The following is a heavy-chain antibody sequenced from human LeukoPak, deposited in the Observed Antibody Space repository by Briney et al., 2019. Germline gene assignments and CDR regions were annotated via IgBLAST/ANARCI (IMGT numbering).Heavy chain of an antibody. D-gene: IGHD2-15*01. J-gene: IGHJ3*02. CDR2: I. V-gene: IGHV3-9*03. CDR1: GFTFDDYA. Sequence: PGGSLRLSCAASGFTFDDYAMHWLRHAPGKGLEWVSGITISRDNAKNSLYLQMNSLRPEDMALYYCAKETIYCSGGSCYHDAFDIWGQGTMVTVSS. CDR3: AKETIYCSGGSCYHDAFDI.